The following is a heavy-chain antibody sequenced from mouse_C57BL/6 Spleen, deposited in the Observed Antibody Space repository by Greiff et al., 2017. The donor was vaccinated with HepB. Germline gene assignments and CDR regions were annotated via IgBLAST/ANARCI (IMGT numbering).Heavy chain of an antibody. CDR3: PPWWLATAY. CDR2: IDPENGDT. Sequence: VQLQQSGAELVRPGASVKLSCTASGFNIKDDYMHWVKQRPEQGLEWIGWIDPENGDTEYASKFQGKATITADTSSNTAYLQLSSLTSEDTAVYYCPPWWLATAYWGQRTLVTVSA. CDR1: GFNIKDDY. J-gene: IGHJ3*01. V-gene: IGHV14-4*01. D-gene: IGHD1-1*02.